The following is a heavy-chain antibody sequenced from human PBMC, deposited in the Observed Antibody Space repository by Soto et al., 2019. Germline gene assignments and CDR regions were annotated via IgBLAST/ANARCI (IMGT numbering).Heavy chain of an antibody. Sequence: EVQLVQSGAEVKKPGESLKISCKGSGYSFTSYWIGWVRQMPGKGLEWMGIIYPGDSDTRYSPSFQGQVTISADKSISTAYLQWSSLKASDTAMYYCARHGGAYSSSWYVERSGAPTIWGRPTYMDVWGKGTTVTVSS. CDR1: GYSFTSYW. V-gene: IGHV5-51*01. D-gene: IGHD6-13*01. CDR3: ARHGGAYSSSWYVERSGAPTIWGRPTYMDV. CDR2: IYPGDSDT. J-gene: IGHJ6*03.